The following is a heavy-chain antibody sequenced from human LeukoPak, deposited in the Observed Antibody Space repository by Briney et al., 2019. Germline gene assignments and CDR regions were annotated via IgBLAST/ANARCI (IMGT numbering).Heavy chain of an antibody. CDR2: IYYSGST. V-gene: IGHV4-59*01. J-gene: IGHJ2*01. CDR1: GGSISSYY. Sequence: SETLSLTCTVSGGSISSYYWSWIRQPPGKGLEWIGYIYYSGSTNYNPSLKSRVTISVDTSKNQFSLKLSSVTAADPAVYYCARDILTGYYSWYFDLWGRGTLVTVSS. D-gene: IGHD3-9*01. CDR3: ARDILTGYYSWYFDL.